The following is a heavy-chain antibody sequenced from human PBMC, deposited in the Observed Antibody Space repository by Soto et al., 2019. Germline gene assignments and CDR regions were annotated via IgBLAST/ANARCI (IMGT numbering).Heavy chain of an antibody. CDR3: AKGPR. Sequence: LVESGGGLVQPGGSLRLSCAASGFTFSNIWMSWFRRSPEKGPEWVASISPDGGEIYYVDSVKGRLTISRDNTRNSLYLQMNCLRAEDTAVYYCAKGPRWGQGTLVTVSS. J-gene: IGHJ4*02. CDR2: ISPDGGEI. V-gene: IGHV3-7*01. CDR1: GFTFSNIW.